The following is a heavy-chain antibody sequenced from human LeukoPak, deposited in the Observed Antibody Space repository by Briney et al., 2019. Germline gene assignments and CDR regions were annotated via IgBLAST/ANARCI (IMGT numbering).Heavy chain of an antibody. CDR3: ARDSSGYYSY. Sequence: PGGSLRLSCAASGFAFSSYSMNWVRQAPGKGLEWVSGINWNGGSTGYADSVKGRFTISRDNAKNSLYLQMNSLRAEDTALYYCARDSSGYYSYWGQGTLVTVSS. D-gene: IGHD3-22*01. V-gene: IGHV3-20*04. J-gene: IGHJ4*02. CDR2: INWNGGST. CDR1: GFAFSSYS.